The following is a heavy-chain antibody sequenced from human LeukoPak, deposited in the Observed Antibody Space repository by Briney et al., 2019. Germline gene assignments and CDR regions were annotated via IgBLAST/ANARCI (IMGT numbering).Heavy chain of an antibody. V-gene: IGHV3-66*03. CDR1: GFRGSDYY. Sequence: PGGYLRLSCAVSGFRGSDYYMSWVRQAPGKGLEWVGLIRDSGEAFYADFARGRFAISRDESENTLYLQMNSLRVEDTAVYFCARDRAANQDWVEFDPWGQGTPVIVSS. CDR2: IRDSGEA. D-gene: IGHD3/OR15-3a*01. J-gene: IGHJ5*02. CDR3: ARDRAANQDWVEFDP.